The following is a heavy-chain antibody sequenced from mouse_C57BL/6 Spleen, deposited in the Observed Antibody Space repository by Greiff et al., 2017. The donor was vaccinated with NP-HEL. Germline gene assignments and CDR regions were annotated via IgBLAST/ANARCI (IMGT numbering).Heavy chain of an antibody. J-gene: IGHJ2*01. CDR2: IYPGDGDT. V-gene: IGHV1-80*01. CDR3: ALIYYGNGYFDY. D-gene: IGHD2-1*01. CDR1: GYAFSSYW. Sequence: VKLMESGAELVKPGASVKISCKASGYAFSSYWMNWVKQRPGKGLEWIGQIYPGDGDTNYNGKFKGKATLTADKSSSTAYMQLSSLTSEDSAVYFCALIYYGNGYFDYWGQGTTLTVSS.